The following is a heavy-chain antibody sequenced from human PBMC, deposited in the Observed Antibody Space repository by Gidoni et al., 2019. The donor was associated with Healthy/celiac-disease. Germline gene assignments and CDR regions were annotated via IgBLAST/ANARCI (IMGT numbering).Heavy chain of an antibody. CDR3: AKPVHRSQFDY. CDR1: GFTFSSYA. D-gene: IGHD6-6*01. Sequence: EVQLLESGGGLVQPGGSLRLSCEASGFTFSSYAMSWVRQAPGKGLECVSAISGSGGSTYYADAVKGRFTISRDNSKNTLYLQMNSLRAEDTAVYYCAKPVHRSQFDYWGQGTLVTVSS. V-gene: IGHV3-23*01. J-gene: IGHJ4*02. CDR2: ISGSGGST.